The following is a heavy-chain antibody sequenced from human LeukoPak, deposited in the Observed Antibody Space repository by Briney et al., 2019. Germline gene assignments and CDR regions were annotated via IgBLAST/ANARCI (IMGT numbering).Heavy chain of an antibody. J-gene: IGHJ3*02. CDR3: ARDRYRYDSSSLVGAFDI. CDR2: ISYGGSNK. CDR1: GFTFSSYA. D-gene: IGHD3-22*01. V-gene: IGHV3-30-3*01. Sequence: AGGSLRLSCAPCGFTFSSYAMHWVRQAPGKGLEWVGVISYGGSNKYYADSVKGRFTISRDNSKSTLYLQMNSLRAEDTAVYYCARDRYRYDSSSLVGAFDIWGQGTMVTVSS.